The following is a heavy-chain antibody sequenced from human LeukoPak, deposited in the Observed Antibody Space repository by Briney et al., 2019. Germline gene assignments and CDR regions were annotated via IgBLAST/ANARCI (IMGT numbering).Heavy chain of an antibody. CDR1: GFTFSSYW. Sequence: PGGSLRLSCAASGFTFSSYWTYWVRQAPGKGLVWVSRINSDARNTNYADSVQGRFTISRDNAKNSLYLQMNSLRVEDTAVYYCTRDTGCSGGACYSFYDYWGQGTLVTVSS. V-gene: IGHV3-74*01. CDR3: TRDTGCSGGACYSFYDY. CDR2: INSDARNT. D-gene: IGHD2-21*01. J-gene: IGHJ4*02.